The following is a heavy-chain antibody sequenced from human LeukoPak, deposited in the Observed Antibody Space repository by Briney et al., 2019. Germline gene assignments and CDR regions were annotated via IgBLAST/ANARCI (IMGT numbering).Heavy chain of an antibody. J-gene: IGHJ5*02. CDR1: GGTLSTKS. CDR2: IIPIVGTP. D-gene: IGHD4-11*01. Sequence: ASVTDSCKASGGTLSTKSISWVRQAPGQGLEWMGGIIPIVGTPNYAQNFQGRVTFTTDESTSTAYMELRSLRSDDTAVYYCAREVTAGVTWFDPWGQGTLVIVSS. CDR3: AREVTAGVTWFDP. V-gene: IGHV1-69*16.